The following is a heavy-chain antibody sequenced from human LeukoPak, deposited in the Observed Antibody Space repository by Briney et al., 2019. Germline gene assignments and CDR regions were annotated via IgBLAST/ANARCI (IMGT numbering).Heavy chain of an antibody. Sequence: ASVKVSCKASGGTFSSYAISWVRQAPGQGLEWMGGIIPIFGTANYAQKFQGRVTITADKSTSTAYMELSSLRSEDTAVYYCARAYVPYDSSGYYSDEAFDIWGQGTMVTVSS. CDR2: IIPIFGTA. CDR1: GGTFSSYA. CDR3: ARAYVPYDSSGYYSDEAFDI. J-gene: IGHJ3*02. D-gene: IGHD3-22*01. V-gene: IGHV1-69*06.